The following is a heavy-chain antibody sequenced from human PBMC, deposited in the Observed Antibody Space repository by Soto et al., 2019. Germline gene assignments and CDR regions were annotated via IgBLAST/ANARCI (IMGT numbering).Heavy chain of an antibody. Sequence: GGSLRLSCAASGCTFDGYNMHWVRQAPGKGLEWVSLISWDGGSTYYADSMKGRFTISRDNSKKSLYLQMNSPRTEATVLYYCAPTERYNYPFDIWGQGTMVTVSS. J-gene: IGHJ3*02. D-gene: IGHD5-12*01. CDR3: APTERYNYPFDI. V-gene: IGHV3-43*01. CDR2: ISWDGGST. CDR1: GCTFDGYN.